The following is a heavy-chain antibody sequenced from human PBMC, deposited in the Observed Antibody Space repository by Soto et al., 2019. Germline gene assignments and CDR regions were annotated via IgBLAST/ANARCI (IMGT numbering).Heavy chain of an antibody. V-gene: IGHV1-3*01. J-gene: IGHJ4*02. CDR1: GYTFTSYA. CDR2: INAGNGNT. CDR3: ARVHYEYVWGSYRREEYYFAY. Sequence: QVRLVQSGAEVKKPGASVKVSWKASGYTFTSYAMHWVRQAPVQRLVWMGWINAGNGNTKYSQKFQGRVTITRDTYSGTAYMHLSSLKSADTAVYYCARVHYEYVWGSYRREEYYFAYWGQGTLVTVSS. D-gene: IGHD3-16*02.